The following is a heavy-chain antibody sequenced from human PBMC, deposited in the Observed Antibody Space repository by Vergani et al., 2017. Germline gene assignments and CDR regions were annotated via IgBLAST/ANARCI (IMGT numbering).Heavy chain of an antibody. Sequence: EVQLVESGGGLIQPGGSLRLSCAASGFTFSSYAMSWVRQAPGKGLEWVSAISGSGGSTYYADSVKGRFTISRDNSKNTLYLQMNSLRAEDTAVYYCAKDVENGYNYYYYMDVWGKGTTVTVSS. J-gene: IGHJ6*03. D-gene: IGHD5-24*01. CDR1: GFTFSSYA. V-gene: IGHV3-23*04. CDR3: AKDVENGYNYYYYMDV. CDR2: ISGSGGST.